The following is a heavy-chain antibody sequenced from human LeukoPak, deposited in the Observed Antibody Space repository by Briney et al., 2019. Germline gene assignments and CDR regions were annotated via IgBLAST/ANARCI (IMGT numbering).Heavy chain of an antibody. CDR2: ISGSGGST. J-gene: IGHJ4*02. CDR1: GFTFSSYA. Sequence: GGSLRLSCAGSGFTFSSYAMSWVRQAPGKGLEWVAAISGSGGSTYYADSVKGRFTISRDNSKNTLYLQMISLRAEDTAVYYCAKGLWFGELFPFDYWGQGTLVTVSS. D-gene: IGHD3-10*01. V-gene: IGHV3-23*01. CDR3: AKGLWFGELFPFDY.